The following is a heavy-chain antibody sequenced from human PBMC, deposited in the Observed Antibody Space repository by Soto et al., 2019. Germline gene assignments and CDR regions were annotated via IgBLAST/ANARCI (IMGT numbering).Heavy chain of an antibody. CDR3: ARHIGYYDSSGYYDF. D-gene: IGHD3-22*01. V-gene: IGHV5-51*01. CDR1: GYSFTNYW. Sequence: GESLKISCKGSGYSFTNYWIGWVRQMHGKGLEWMGIIYPGDSDTRYSPSFQGQVTISADKSISTAYLQWSSLKASDTAMYYCARHIGYYDSSGYYDFWGQGALVTVSS. J-gene: IGHJ4*02. CDR2: IYPGDSDT.